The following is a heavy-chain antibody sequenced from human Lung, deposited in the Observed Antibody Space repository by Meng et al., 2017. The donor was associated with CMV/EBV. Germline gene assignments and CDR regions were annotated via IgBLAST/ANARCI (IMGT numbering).Heavy chain of an antibody. V-gene: IGHV3-48*03. J-gene: IGHJ4*02. CDR3: ARNGQKTGTPSNY. D-gene: IGHD1-1*01. CDR1: GFTFSNYE. CDR2: ISTSGSTM. Sequence: SCAASGFTFSNYEMNWVRQAPGQGLEWVSYISTSGSTMCYADSVKGRFTVSRDNAKNSLYLQMNSLRAEDTAVYYCARNGQKTGTPSNYWGQGTLVTVSS.